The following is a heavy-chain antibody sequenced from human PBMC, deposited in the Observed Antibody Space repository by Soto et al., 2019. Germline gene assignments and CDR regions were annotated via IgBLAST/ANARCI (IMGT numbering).Heavy chain of an antibody. D-gene: IGHD3-10*01. V-gene: IGHV4-59*08. CDR3: ARQGFGPLHGLVDV. Sequence: QVQLQESGPGLVKPSETLSLSCTVSGGSISSYYWSWFRQSPGKRMEWIGYVHHSWGSSYNPSLQSRVAISLDTSKSQFSLKVTSVPATDTAGYYCARQGFGPLHGLVDVWGQGTTVTVSS. CDR2: VHHSWGS. J-gene: IGHJ6*02. CDR1: GGSISSYY.